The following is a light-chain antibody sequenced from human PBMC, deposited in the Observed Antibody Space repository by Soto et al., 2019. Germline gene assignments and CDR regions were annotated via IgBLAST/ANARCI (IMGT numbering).Light chain of an antibody. CDR1: QSVYNN. CDR2: GAS. CDR3: QQYNNWPPVT. J-gene: IGKJ3*01. V-gene: IGKV3-15*01. Sequence: EIVMTQAPATLSVSPGGRATLSCRAIQSVYNNLAWYQQKPGQAPRLLIYGASTRATGIPARFSGSGSGTEFTLTISSLQSEDFAVYFCQQYNNWPPVTLGPGTKVDIK.